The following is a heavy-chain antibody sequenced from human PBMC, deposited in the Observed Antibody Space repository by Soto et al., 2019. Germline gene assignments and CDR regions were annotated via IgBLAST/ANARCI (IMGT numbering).Heavy chain of an antibody. CDR2: INAGSGNT. Sequence: ASVKVSCKATGYTFIAYTMNWVRQAPGQSLEWMGWINAGSGNTKYSQNLQGRVSITRDTSASTVYMELTGLTSEDTAVYYCARDTETLGPRANDALDIWGQGTMVTVSS. CDR1: GYTFIAYT. J-gene: IGHJ3*02. V-gene: IGHV1-3*01. D-gene: IGHD3-3*02. CDR3: ARDTETLGPRANDALDI.